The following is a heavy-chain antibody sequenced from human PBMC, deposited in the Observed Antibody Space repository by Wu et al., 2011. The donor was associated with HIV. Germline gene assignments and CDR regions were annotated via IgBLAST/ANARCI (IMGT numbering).Heavy chain of an antibody. J-gene: IGHJ5*02. CDR1: GYTFTSYG. D-gene: IGHD4-17*01. Sequence: QVQLGCSRGAEVKKPGASVKVSCKASGYTFTSYGISWVRQAPGQGLEWMGWISAYNGDTNYAQKLQGRVTMTTDTSTSTAYMELRSLRSDDTAVYYCAEGTGDYFDPWGQGTLVTVSS. CDR2: ISAYNGDT. CDR3: AEGTGDYFDP. V-gene: IGHV1-18*01.